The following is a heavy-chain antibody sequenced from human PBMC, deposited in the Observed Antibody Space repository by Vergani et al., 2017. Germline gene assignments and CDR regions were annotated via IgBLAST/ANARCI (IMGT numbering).Heavy chain of an antibody. CDR2: IYYSGST. CDR3: AREVRYYDFWSGRMDV. D-gene: IGHD3-3*01. V-gene: IGHV4-59*01. Sequence: QVQLQESGPGLVKPSETLSLTCTVSGGSISSYYWSWIRQPPGKGLEWIGYIYYSGSTYYNPSLKSRVTISVDTSKNQFSLKLSSVTAADTAVYYCAREVRYYDFWSGRMDVWGQGTTVTVSS. CDR1: GGSISSYY. J-gene: IGHJ6*02.